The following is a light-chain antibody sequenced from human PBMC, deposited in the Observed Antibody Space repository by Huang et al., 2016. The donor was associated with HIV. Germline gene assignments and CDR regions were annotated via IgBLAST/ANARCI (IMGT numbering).Light chain of an antibody. CDR2: GAS. J-gene: IGKJ4*01. CDR1: QSVSSSY. CDR3: QQYGSSPPLT. V-gene: IGKV3-20*01. Sequence: EIVLTQSPGTLSLSPGERATLSCRASQSVSSSYLAWYQRKPGQAPRLLIYGASSRATGIPDRFSDSGSGTDFTLTISRLEPEDFAVYYCQQYGSSPPLTFGGGTKVEIK.